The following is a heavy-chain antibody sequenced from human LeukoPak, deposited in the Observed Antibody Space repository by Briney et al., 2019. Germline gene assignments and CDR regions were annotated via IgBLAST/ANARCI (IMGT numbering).Heavy chain of an antibody. CDR1: GITFSSYS. CDR2: ISTSSSTI. CDR3: APGYCTTTSCSHYFDY. J-gene: IGHJ4*02. V-gene: IGHV3-48*01. D-gene: IGHD2-2*01. Sequence: GGSLRLSCAVSGITFSSYSMNWVCQASGKGLELVAYISTSSSTIYYADSVKGRFTISRDNAKNSLYLQMNSLRAEDTAVYYCAPGYCTTTSCSHYFDYWGQGTLVTVSS.